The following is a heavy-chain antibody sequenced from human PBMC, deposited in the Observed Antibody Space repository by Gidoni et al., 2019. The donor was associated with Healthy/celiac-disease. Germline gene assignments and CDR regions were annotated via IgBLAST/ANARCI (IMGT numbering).Heavy chain of an antibody. J-gene: IGHJ6*02. D-gene: IGHD2-21*02. Sequence: QVQLVESGGGVVQPGRSLRLSCAAPGLRFSRYGMHWVRQAPGKGLEWVEVISYDGSNKYYADSVKGRFTISRDNSKNTLYLQMNSLRAEDTAVYYCATSQGYGGNSDYYYYGMDVWGQGTTVTVSS. CDR3: ATSQGYGGNSDYYYYGMDV. V-gene: IGHV3-30*03. CDR1: GLRFSRYG. CDR2: ISYDGSNK.